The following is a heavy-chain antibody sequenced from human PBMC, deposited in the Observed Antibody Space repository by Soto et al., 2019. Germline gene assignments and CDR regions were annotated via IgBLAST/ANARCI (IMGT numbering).Heavy chain of an antibody. D-gene: IGHD3-10*01. Sequence: SETLSLTCAVYGGSFSGYYWSWIRQPPGKGLEWIGEINHSGSTNYNPSLKSRVTISVDTSKNQFSLKLSSVTAADTAVYYCAPRGYYYGSGTLPLRGQGTLVTVSS. CDR3: APRGYYYGSGTLPL. J-gene: IGHJ4*02. CDR2: INHSGST. CDR1: GGSFSGYY. V-gene: IGHV4-34*01.